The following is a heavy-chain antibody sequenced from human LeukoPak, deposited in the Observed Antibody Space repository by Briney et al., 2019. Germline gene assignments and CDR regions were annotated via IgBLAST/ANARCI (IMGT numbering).Heavy chain of an antibody. CDR3: ASGVQYCSSTSCYPGGY. CDR2: ISSSGSTI. Sequence: GGPLRLSCTASGFTFSDYYMSWIRQAPGKGLEWVSYISSSGSTIYYADSVKGRFTISRDNAKNSLYLQMNSLRAEDTAVYYCASGVQYCSSTSCYPGGYWGQGTLVTVSS. V-gene: IGHV3-11*04. J-gene: IGHJ4*02. CDR1: GFTFSDYY. D-gene: IGHD2-2*01.